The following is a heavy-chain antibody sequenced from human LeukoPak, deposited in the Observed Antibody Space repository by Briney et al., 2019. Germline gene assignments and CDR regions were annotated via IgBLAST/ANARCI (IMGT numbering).Heavy chain of an antibody. CDR1: VDSVSNNSAT. CDR2: TYYKSKWHS. D-gene: IGHD5-18*01. V-gene: IGHV6-1*01. Sequence: SQTLSLTCAISVDSVSNNSATWNWIRQSPSGGLEWLGRTYYKSKWHSDYAVSVKSRIILNPDTSKNQFSLLLNSVTPEDTAVYFCARGLDTAIASWGQGTLVTVSS. CDR3: ARGLDTAIAS. J-gene: IGHJ4*02.